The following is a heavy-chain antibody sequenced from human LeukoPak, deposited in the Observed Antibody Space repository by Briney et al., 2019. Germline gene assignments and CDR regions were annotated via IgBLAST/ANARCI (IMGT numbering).Heavy chain of an antibody. D-gene: IGHD3-3*01. V-gene: IGHV4-30-4*01. CDR3: ASLPRSGFPYYFDY. Sequence: SETLSLTCTVSGDSIRNGDYYWSWIRQPPGKGLEWIGYIYYSGSTYYIPSLKSRVTISVDTSKNQFSLRLSPATAADTAVYYCASLPRSGFPYYFDYWGQGTLVTVSS. CDR1: GDSIRNGDYY. CDR2: IYYSGST. J-gene: IGHJ4*02.